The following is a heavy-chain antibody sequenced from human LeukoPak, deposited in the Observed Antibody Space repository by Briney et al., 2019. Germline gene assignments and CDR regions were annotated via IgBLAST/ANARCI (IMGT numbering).Heavy chain of an antibody. CDR1: GGTFISYA. CDR2: IIPIFGTA. D-gene: IGHD5-24*01. Sequence: SVKVSCKASGGTFISYAISWVRQAPGQGLEWRGGIIPIFGTANYAQKFQGRVTITTDESTSTAYMELSSLRSEDTAVYYCARGGLQAVRYYMDVWGKGTTVTVSS. J-gene: IGHJ6*03. V-gene: IGHV1-69*05. CDR3: ARGGLQAVRYYMDV.